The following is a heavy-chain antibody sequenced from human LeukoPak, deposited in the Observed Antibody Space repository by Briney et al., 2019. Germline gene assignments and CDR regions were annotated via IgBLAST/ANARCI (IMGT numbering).Heavy chain of an antibody. V-gene: IGHV4-39*07. CDR1: GGSISSSSYY. CDR3: TRRAAFVRRFDY. D-gene: IGHD3-16*01. J-gene: IGHJ4*02. CDR2: INHSGST. Sequence: PSETLSLTCTVSGGSISSSSYYWSWIRQPPGKGLEWIGEINHSGSTNYNVSLKSRVTMSVDTSKNQLSLKLSSVTAADTAVYYCTRRAAFVRRFDYWGQGTLVTVSS.